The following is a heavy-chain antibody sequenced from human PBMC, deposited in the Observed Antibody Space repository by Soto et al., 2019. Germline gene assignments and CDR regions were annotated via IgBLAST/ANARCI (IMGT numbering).Heavy chain of an antibody. CDR3: WRNDGDDSTNF. V-gene: IGHV1-18*04. Sequence: ASVKVSCKASGYTFTSYGLNWVRRAPGQGLEWMGRIASHDGSTVSAQSFQGRLTLTRDTFTNTAYLELGALTSDDTGVYFCWRNDGDDSTNFWGQGTLVTVSS. CDR2: IASHDGST. D-gene: IGHD3-22*01. CDR1: GYTFTSYG. J-gene: IGHJ4*02.